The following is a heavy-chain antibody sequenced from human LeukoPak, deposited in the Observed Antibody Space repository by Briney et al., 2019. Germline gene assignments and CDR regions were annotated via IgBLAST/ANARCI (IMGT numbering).Heavy chain of an antibody. CDR2: IIPIFGTA. V-gene: IGHV1-69*13. J-gene: IGHJ4*02. Sequence: SVKVSCKASGGTFSSYAISWVRQAPGQGLECMRGIIPIFGTANYAQKFQGRVTITADESTSTAYMELSSLRSEDTAVHYCAREEGAVGATIPYFDYWGQGNLVTVSS. D-gene: IGHD1-26*01. CDR1: GGTFSSYA. CDR3: AREEGAVGATIPYFDY.